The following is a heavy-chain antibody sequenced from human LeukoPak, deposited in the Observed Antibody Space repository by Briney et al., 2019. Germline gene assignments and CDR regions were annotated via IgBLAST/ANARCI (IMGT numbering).Heavy chain of an antibody. J-gene: IGHJ4*02. V-gene: IGHV4-39*07. CDR2: IYYSGST. D-gene: IGHD2-2*01. Sequence: SETLSLTCTVSGGSISSSSYYWGWIRQPPGKGLEWIGNIYYSGSTYYNPSLKSRVTISVDTSKNQFSLKLSSVTAADTAVYYCARVASEEYGYFDYWGQGTLVTVSS. CDR3: ARVASEEYGYFDY. CDR1: GGSISSSSYY.